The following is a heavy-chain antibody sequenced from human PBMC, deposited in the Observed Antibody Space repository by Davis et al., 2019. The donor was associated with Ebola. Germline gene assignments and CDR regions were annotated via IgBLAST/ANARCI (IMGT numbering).Heavy chain of an antibody. CDR1: GFTFNDYA. CDR3: AKAIGLASFDI. V-gene: IGHV3-23*01. Sequence: GESLKISCSASGFTFNDYAMSWVRQAPGKGLEWVSSISGSTGYTYYADSVKGRFTISRDNSKNTLYLQMSSLRAEDTAVYYCAKAIGLASFDIWGQGTMVTVSS. D-gene: IGHD2-15*01. J-gene: IGHJ3*02. CDR2: ISGSTGYT.